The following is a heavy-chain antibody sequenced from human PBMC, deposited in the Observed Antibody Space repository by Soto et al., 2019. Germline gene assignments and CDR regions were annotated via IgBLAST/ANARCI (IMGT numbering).Heavy chain of an antibody. CDR2: IYYGGTT. V-gene: IGHV4-30-4*01. D-gene: IGHD6-13*01. J-gene: IGHJ4*02. Sequence: LSLTCNVSGGYIGSGYYYWSWIRQSPGKGLEWIGHIYYGGTTYYNPSLKSRLTISVDASKNQFSLKLSSVTAADTAIYYCASRQQQVALVGCWGQGTLVTVSS. CDR1: GGYIGSGYYY. CDR3: ASRQQQVALVGC.